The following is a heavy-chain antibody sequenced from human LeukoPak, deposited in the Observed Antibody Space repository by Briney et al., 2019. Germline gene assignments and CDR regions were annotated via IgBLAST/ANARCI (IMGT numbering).Heavy chain of an antibody. J-gene: IGHJ4*02. CDR2: ISGSGGNT. CDR1: GFTFTTYA. Sequence: GGSLRLSCSASGFTFTTYAMSWVRQAPGKGLEWVSAISGSGGNTYYADSVKGRFTISRDNSKNTLFPQMNSLRAEDTAVYYCAKEAQGCSITSCYFDSWGQGTLDTVSS. D-gene: IGHD2-2*01. V-gene: IGHV3-23*01. CDR3: AKEAQGCSITSCYFDS.